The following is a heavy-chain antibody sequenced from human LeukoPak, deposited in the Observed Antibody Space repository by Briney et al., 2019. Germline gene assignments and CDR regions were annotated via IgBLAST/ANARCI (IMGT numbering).Heavy chain of an antibody. D-gene: IGHD6-13*01. CDR2: IYYSGST. CDR1: GGSISSSSYY. J-gene: IGHJ2*01. V-gene: IGHV4-39*01. Sequence: PSETLSLTCTVSGGSISSSSYYWGWIRQPPGTGLEWIGSIYYSGSTYYNPSLKSRVTISVDTSKNQFSLKLSSVTAADTAVYYCSYYSSAWYPYWYFDLWGRGTLVTVSS. CDR3: SYYSSAWYPYWYFDL.